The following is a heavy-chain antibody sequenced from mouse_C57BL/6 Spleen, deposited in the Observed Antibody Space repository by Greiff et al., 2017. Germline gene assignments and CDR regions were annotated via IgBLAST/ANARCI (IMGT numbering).Heavy chain of an antibody. CDR3: TTDYYGSSSSWFAY. Sequence: EVQLQQSGPELVKPGASVKIPCKASGYTFTDYNMDWVKQRPEQGLEWIGWIDPENGDTEYASKFQGKATITADTSSNTAYLQLSSLTSEDTAVYYCTTDYYGSSSSWFAYWGQGTLVTVSA. CDR1: GYTFTDYN. V-gene: IGHV14-4*01. D-gene: IGHD1-1*01. CDR2: IDPENGDT. J-gene: IGHJ3*01.